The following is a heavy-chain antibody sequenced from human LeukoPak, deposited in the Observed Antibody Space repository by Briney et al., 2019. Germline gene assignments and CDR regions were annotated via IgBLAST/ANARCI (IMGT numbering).Heavy chain of an antibody. CDR3: ARRNTYCSSTSCSFTVFDY. CDR1: GGSISSSSYY. J-gene: IGHJ4*02. V-gene: IGHV4-39*01. CDR2: IYYSGST. Sequence: SETLSLTCSVSGGSISSSSYYWGWIRQPPGKGLEWIGNIYYSGSTYYNPSLKSRVTISVDTSKNQFSLKLSSVTAADTAVYYCARRNTYCSSTSCSFTVFDYWGQGTLVSVSS. D-gene: IGHD2-2*01.